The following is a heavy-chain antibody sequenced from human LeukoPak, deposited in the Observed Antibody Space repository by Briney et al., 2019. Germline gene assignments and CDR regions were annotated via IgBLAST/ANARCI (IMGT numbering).Heavy chain of an antibody. CDR2: TSYSGST. CDR1: GGSISSSY. D-gene: IGHD4-17*01. CDR3: ARCHDYGDFLDY. J-gene: IGHJ4*02. V-gene: IGHV4-59*08. Sequence: PSETLSLTCTVSGGSISSSYWSWIRQPPGKRLEWIGYTSYSGSTDYNPSLKSRVTMSVDTSKNQFSLKVTSVIAADTAVYYCARCHDYGDFLDYWGQGTLVTVSS.